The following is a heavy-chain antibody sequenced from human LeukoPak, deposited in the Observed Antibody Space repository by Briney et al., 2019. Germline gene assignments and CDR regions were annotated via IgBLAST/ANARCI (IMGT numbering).Heavy chain of an antibody. CDR2: IYYSGST. V-gene: IGHV4-59*08. D-gene: IGHD6-19*01. CDR1: GGSISSYY. J-gene: IGHJ4*02. Sequence: SETLSLTCTVYGGSISSYYWSWLRPPPGKGLEWIGYIYYSGSTNYNPSLKSRVTISVDTSKNQFSLKLSSVTAADTAVYYCARHGYSSGWYDGTIDYWGQGTLVTVSS. CDR3: ARHGYSSGWYDGTIDY.